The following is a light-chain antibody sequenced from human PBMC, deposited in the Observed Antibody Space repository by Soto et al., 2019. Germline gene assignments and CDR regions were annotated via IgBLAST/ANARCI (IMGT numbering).Light chain of an antibody. V-gene: IGKV1-39*01. CDR2: AAS. CDR3: QQNYNTPQT. CDR1: QSINSY. J-gene: IGKJ2*01. Sequence: DIQMTQSPSSLSASVGDRVTITCRPSQSINSYLNWYQQKPGKAPKLLIYAASSLQSGVPSRFSGSGSGTDFTPTISSLQPEDFATYYCQQNYNTPQTFGQGTKVDIK.